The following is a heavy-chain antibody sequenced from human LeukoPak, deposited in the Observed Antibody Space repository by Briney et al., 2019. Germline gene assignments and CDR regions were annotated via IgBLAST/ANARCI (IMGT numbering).Heavy chain of an antibody. CDR2: ISAYNGNT. V-gene: IGHV1-18*01. Sequence: ASVKVSCKASGYTFTSYGISWVRQAPGQGLEWMGWISAYNGNTNYAQKLQGRVTMTTDTSTSTAYMELRSLRSDDTAVYYCARFYCSSTSCYKDYWGQGTLVTVSS. CDR1: GYTFTSYG. CDR3: ARFYCSSTSCYKDY. J-gene: IGHJ4*02. D-gene: IGHD2-2*02.